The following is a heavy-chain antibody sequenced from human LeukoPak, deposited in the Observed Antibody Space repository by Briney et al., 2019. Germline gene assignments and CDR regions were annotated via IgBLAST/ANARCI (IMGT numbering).Heavy chain of an antibody. CDR2: TRNRAKGYTI. CDR1: GFTFSDYY. D-gene: IGHD3-10*01. J-gene: IGHJ6*03. Sequence: PGGSLRLSCAASGFTFSDYYMDWVRQAPGKGLEWVGRTRNRAKGYTIEYAASVKGRFTVSRDDSKNSLYLYMNSLKTEDTAVYYCARGFPRPYGSGNPHYDTDVWGKGTTVTVSS. CDR3: ARGFPRPYGSGNPHYDTDV. V-gene: IGHV3-72*01.